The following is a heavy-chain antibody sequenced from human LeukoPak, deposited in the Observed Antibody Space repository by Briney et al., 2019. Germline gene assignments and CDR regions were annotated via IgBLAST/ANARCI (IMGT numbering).Heavy chain of an antibody. CDR2: ISGSGGST. J-gene: IGHJ4*02. D-gene: IGHD6-6*01. Sequence: GGSLRLSCAASGFTFSSYGMSWVRQAPGKGLEWVSAISGSGGSTYYADSVKGRFTISRDNAKNSLYLQMNSLRAEDTAVYYCARVGSGLSSSYLNDYWGQGTLVTVSS. CDR1: GFTFSSYG. V-gene: IGHV3-23*01. CDR3: ARVGSGLSSSYLNDY.